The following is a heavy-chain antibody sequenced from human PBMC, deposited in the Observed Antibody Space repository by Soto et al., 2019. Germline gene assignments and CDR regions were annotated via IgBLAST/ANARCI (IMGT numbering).Heavy chain of an antibody. CDR2: INHSGST. J-gene: IGHJ3*02. Sequence: QVQLQQWGAGLLKPSETLSLTCAVYGGSFSGYYWSWIRQPPGKGLEWIGEINHSGSTNYNPSLKSRVTISVDTSKTQFSLKLSSVTAADTAVYYCARGPITDIVGPAIHAFDIWGQGTMVTVSS. V-gene: IGHV4-34*01. D-gene: IGHD2-15*01. CDR3: ARGPITDIVGPAIHAFDI. CDR1: GGSFSGYY.